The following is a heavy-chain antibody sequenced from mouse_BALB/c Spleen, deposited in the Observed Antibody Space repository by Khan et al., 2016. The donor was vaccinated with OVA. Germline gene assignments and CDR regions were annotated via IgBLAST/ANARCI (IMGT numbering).Heavy chain of an antibody. Sequence: EVQLQESGPGLVKPSQSLSLTCTVTGYSITSDYAWNWIRQFPGNKLEWMGYISSTGSTSYNPSLKSRISITRDTSKNQFFLPLNSLPTEDTATYYCERSLYYSDSYAMDYWGQGTSVTVSS. CDR3: ERSLYYSDSYAMDY. J-gene: IGHJ4*01. CDR2: ISSTGST. CDR1: GYSITSDYA. V-gene: IGHV3-2*02. D-gene: IGHD2-13*01.